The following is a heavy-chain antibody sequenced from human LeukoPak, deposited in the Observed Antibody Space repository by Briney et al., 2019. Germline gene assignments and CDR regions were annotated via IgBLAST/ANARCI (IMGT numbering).Heavy chain of an antibody. J-gene: IGHJ3*01. CDR3: ARDSHIVVVPAAIVGDGFDL. V-gene: IGHV3-30-3*01. CDR2: ISYDGSNK. D-gene: IGHD2-2*02. CDR1: GFTLSSYP. Sequence: PGGSLRLSCAASGFTLSSYPMRWVRQAPGKGLEWVAVISYDGSNKYYAPSVKRRFTISRDNSKNTLYLQMNSLRAEDTAVYYCARDSHIVVVPAAIVGDGFDLLGPGKMVT.